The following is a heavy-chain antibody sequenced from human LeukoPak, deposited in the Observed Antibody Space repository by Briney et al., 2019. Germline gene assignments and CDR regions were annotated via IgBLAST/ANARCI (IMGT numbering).Heavy chain of an antibody. CDR3: AKQGLTTSWLYFDY. Sequence: GGSLRLSCAASGFTFSSYAMHWVRQAPGKGLEWVAVISYDGSNKYYADSVKGRFTISRDNSKNTVYLQLNFLRAEDTAVYYCAKQGLTTSWLYFDYWGQGTLVTVSS. J-gene: IGHJ4*02. V-gene: IGHV3-30-3*02. CDR1: GFTFSSYA. D-gene: IGHD2-2*02. CDR2: ISYDGSNK.